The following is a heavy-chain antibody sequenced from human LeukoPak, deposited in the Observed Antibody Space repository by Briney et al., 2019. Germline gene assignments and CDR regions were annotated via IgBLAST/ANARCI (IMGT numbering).Heavy chain of an antibody. J-gene: IGHJ6*03. V-gene: IGHV1-8*01. D-gene: IGHD3-3*01. CDR1: GYTFTSYD. Sequence: ASVKVSCKASGYTFTSYDINWVRQATGQGLEWMGWMNPNSGNTGYAQKFQGRVTMTRNTSISTAYMELSSLRSEDTAVYYCARRSITIFGVVVPYYMDVWGKGTTVTVSS. CDR2: MNPNSGNT. CDR3: ARRSITIFGVVVPYYMDV.